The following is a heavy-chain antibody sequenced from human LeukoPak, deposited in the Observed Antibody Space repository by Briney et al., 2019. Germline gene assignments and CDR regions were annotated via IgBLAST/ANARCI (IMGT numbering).Heavy chain of an antibody. J-gene: IGHJ5*02. CDR2: IYHSGST. Sequence: PSQTLSLTCAVSGGSISSGGYSWSWIRQPPGKGLAWIGYIYHSGSTYYNPSLKSRVTISVDRSKNQFSLKLSSVTAADTAVYYCARAWDGRNWFDPWGQGTLVTVSS. V-gene: IGHV4-30-2*01. D-gene: IGHD5-24*01. CDR3: ARAWDGRNWFDP. CDR1: GGSISSGGYS.